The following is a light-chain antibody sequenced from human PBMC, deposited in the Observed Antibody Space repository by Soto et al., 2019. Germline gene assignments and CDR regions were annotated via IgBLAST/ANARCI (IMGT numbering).Light chain of an antibody. Sequence: DIQMTQSPSSLSASVGDTVIITCRTSQSIASYLNWFRQKPGTAPELLISAASNLQGGVPSRFSGSGSGTDFTLTISSLKREDFANFHCQQRYTLPYTFDQGTKLEI. CDR1: QSIASY. CDR2: AAS. V-gene: IGKV1-39*01. J-gene: IGKJ2*01. CDR3: QQRYTLPYT.